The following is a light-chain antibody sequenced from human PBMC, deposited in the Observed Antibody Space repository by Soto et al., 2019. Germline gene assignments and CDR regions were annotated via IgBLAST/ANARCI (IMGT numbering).Light chain of an antibody. CDR1: QAIRND. Sequence: AIQMTQSPSSLSASVGDRVTITCRASQAIRNDLGWYQQKPGKAPNLLIFGASNLQAGVPVRFSASGSGTDFTLTISSLQPEDFATYFCLQDYNYPFTFGPGTKVDIK. V-gene: IGKV1-6*01. CDR2: GAS. CDR3: LQDYNYPFT. J-gene: IGKJ3*01.